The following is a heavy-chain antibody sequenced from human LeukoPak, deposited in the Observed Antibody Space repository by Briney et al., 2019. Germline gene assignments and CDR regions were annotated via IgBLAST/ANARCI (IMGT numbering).Heavy chain of an antibody. CDR1: GFTVSSNY. J-gene: IGHJ4*02. V-gene: IGHV3-66*01. Sequence: PGGSLRLSCAASGFTVSSNYMSWVRQAPGKGLEWVSVIYSGGSTYYADSVKGRFTISRDNSKNTLYLQMNSLRAEDTAVYYCARAEWELLFGFGYWGQGTLVSVSS. CDR2: IYSGGST. D-gene: IGHD1-26*01. CDR3: ARAEWELLFGFGY.